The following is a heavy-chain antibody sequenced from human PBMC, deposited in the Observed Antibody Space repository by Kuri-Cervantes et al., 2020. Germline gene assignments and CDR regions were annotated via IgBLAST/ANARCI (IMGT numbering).Heavy chain of an antibody. CDR1: GGTFSSYA. Sequence: SVKVSCKASGGTFSSYAISWVRQAPGQGLEWMGGIIPIFGTANYAQKFQGRVTITTDESTSTAYMELSRLRSDDTAVYYCARLGGRGVNFLGYWGQGTLVTVSS. CDR2: IIPIFGTA. V-gene: IGHV1-69*05. D-gene: IGHD3-10*01. J-gene: IGHJ4*02. CDR3: ARLGGRGVNFLGY.